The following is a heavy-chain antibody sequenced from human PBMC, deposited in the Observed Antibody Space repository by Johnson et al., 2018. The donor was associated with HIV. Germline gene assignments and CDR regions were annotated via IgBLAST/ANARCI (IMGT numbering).Heavy chain of an antibody. CDR3: AKETRDSRSAFDI. J-gene: IGHJ3*02. V-gene: IGHV3-30*02. CDR1: GFSFSSYG. CDR2: TQYDRTNK. Sequence: QVQLVESGGGVVQPGESLTLSCTASGFSFSSYGIHWVRQAPGKGLEGVAFTQYDRTNKHYAESVKGRFTISRYNSKKTLYLQMNSLRAEDTAVYYCAKETRDSRSAFDIWGQGTMVTVSS. D-gene: IGHD3-22*01.